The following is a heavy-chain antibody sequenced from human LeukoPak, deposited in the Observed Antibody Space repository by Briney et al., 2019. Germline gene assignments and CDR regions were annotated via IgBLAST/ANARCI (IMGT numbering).Heavy chain of an antibody. CDR3: TTDVGYYDSSGYYEVVY. CDR2: IKSKTDGGTT. J-gene: IGHJ4*02. D-gene: IGHD3-22*01. CDR1: GFTFSDYY. Sequence: GGSLRLSCAASGFTFSDYYMSWIRQAPGKGLEWVGRIKSKTDGGTTDYAAPVKGRFTISRDDSKNTLYLQMSSLKTEDTAVYYCTTDVGYYDSSGYYEVVYWGQGTLVTVSS. V-gene: IGHV3-15*01.